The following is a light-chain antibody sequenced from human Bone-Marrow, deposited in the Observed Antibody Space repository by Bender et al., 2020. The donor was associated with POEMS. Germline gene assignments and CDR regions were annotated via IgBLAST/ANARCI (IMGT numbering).Light chain of an antibody. CDR2: DVH. Sequence: QSALTQPRSVSGSPGQSVTISCTGTSTDVGTYNSVSWYQQHPGKAPKLVVFDVHQRPSGVPDRFSGSKSDNTASLTIAWLQDEDEADYYCCSYAGGPFVFGTGTTVTV. J-gene: IGLJ1*01. CDR1: STDVGTYNS. CDR3: CSYAGGPFV. V-gene: IGLV2-11*01.